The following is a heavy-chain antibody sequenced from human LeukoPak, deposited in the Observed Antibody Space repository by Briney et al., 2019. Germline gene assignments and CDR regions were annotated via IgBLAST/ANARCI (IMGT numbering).Heavy chain of an antibody. Sequence: PGGSLRLSCAASGFTFSSYAMHWVRQAPGKGLEWVAVISYDGSNKYYADSVKGRFTISRDNSKNTLYLQMNSLRAEDTAVYYCARDLHYDILTGPRGFDYWGQGTLVTVSS. CDR1: GFTFSSYA. CDR3: ARDLHYDILTGPRGFDY. CDR2: ISYDGSNK. V-gene: IGHV3-30-3*01. J-gene: IGHJ4*02. D-gene: IGHD3-9*01.